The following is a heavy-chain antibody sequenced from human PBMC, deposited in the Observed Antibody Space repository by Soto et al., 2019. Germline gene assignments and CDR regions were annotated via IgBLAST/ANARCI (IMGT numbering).Heavy chain of an antibody. V-gene: IGHV3-7*03. J-gene: IGHJ6*02. D-gene: IGHD6-19*01. Sequence: GGSLRLSCAASGFTFTGDWMSGVRQAPGKWLEWVANINQDVSDKYYVDSVKGRFTISRDNATPSLYLQMNSLRAEDTAVYSCARDRSIEVDVSYYGMYVWGRATTV. CDR2: INQDVSDK. CDR3: ARDRSIEVDVSYYGMYV. CDR1: GFTFTGDW.